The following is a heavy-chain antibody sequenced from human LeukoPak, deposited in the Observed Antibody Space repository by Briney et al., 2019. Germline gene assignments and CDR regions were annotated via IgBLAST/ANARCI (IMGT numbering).Heavy chain of an antibody. CDR3: GKTTVGYSSGQKPAWPVDY. CDR1: GFTFGSHA. J-gene: IGHJ4*02. Sequence: PGGSLRLSCEASGFTFGSHAMYWVRQAPGKGLEWVAGIFGSGDSPHYADSVKGRFIISRDNPRNTVYLQINSLRDEDTAVYYCGKTTVGYSSGQKPAWPVDYWGQGTLVTVSS. D-gene: IGHD5-18*01. V-gene: IGHV3-23*01. CDR2: IFGSGDSP.